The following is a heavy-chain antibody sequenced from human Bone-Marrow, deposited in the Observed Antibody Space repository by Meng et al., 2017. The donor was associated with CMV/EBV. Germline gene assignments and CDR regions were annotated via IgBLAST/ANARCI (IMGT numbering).Heavy chain of an antibody. D-gene: IGHD2-8*02. V-gene: IGHV1-8*02. Sequence: ASVKVSCKASGYTFTGYYMHWVRQAPGQGLEWMGWMNPNSGNTGYAQKFQGRVTMTRNTSISTAYMELSSLRSDDTAVYYCARNPSHTGWFDPWGQGTLVTVSS. J-gene: IGHJ5*02. CDR2: MNPNSGNT. CDR3: ARNPSHTGWFDP. CDR1: GYTFTGYY.